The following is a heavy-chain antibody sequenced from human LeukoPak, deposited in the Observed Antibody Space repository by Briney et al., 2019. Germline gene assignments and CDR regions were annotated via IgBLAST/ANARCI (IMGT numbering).Heavy chain of an antibody. J-gene: IGHJ6*04. Sequence: GGSLRLSCAASGFTFSSYEMNWVRQAPGKGLEWVSYISSSGSTIYYADSVKGRFTISRDNAKNSLYLQMNSLRAGDTAVYYCARDEGDRAGWDYYYYGMDVWGKGTTVTVSS. CDR2: ISSSGSTI. CDR1: GFTFSSYE. V-gene: IGHV3-48*03. CDR3: ARDEGDRAGWDYYYYGMDV. D-gene: IGHD2-21*02.